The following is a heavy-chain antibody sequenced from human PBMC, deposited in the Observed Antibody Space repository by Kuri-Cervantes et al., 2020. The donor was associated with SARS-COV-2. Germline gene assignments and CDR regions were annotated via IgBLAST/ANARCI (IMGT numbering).Heavy chain of an antibody. D-gene: IGHD2-15*01. CDR3: ARVGGNCSGGSCYFSGFDY. V-gene: IGHV4-39*01. Sequence: SETLSLTCSVSGGSINSGSYYWGWIRQPPGKGLECTGSIYYSGSTYHRSSLKSRVTTSVDTSKNQFSLKLSSVTAADPAVYYCARVGGNCSGGSCYFSGFDYWGQGTLVTVSS. CDR1: GGSINSGSYY. J-gene: IGHJ4*02. CDR2: IYYSGST.